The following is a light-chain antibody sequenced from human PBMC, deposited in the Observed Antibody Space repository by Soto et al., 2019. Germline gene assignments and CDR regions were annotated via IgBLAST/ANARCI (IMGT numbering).Light chain of an antibody. J-gene: IGKJ2*01. V-gene: IGKV1-5*03. CDR1: QSISSW. CDR3: QQYNSYLYT. Sequence: DIQMTQSPSTLSASVGDRVTITCRASQSISSWLAGYQQKPGKAPKLMIYKTSSLESGVPSTFSSSGSGTEFTLTISSLQPDDFATYYCQQYNSYLYTFGQGTKLEIK. CDR2: KTS.